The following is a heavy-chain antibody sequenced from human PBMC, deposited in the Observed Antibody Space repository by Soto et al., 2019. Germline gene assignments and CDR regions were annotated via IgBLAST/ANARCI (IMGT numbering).Heavy chain of an antibody. CDR2: IYYSGTT. Sequence: SETLSLTCSVSGGSLTSSSYYWGWVRQPPGKGLEWIGHIYYSGTTYYSPSLTNRVTISVDSSTNQFSLRLSSVTAADTAMYFCARGLPAAVPQFDYWGQGALVTVSS. CDR1: GGSLTSSSYY. D-gene: IGHD2-2*01. V-gene: IGHV4-39*07. J-gene: IGHJ4*02. CDR3: ARGLPAAVPQFDY.